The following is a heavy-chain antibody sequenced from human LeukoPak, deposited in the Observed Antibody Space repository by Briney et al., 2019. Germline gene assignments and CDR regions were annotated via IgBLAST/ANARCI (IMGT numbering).Heavy chain of an antibody. J-gene: IGHJ6*03. V-gene: IGHV4-34*01. Sequence: SETLSLTCAVYGGSFSGYYWSWIRQPPGKGLEWIGEINHSGSTNYNPSLKSRVTISVDTSKNQFSLKLSSVTAADTAVYYCARHRDFGVVNDMPVWGKGTTVTVSS. D-gene: IGHD3-3*01. CDR2: INHSGST. CDR3: ARHRDFGVVNDMPV. CDR1: GGSFSGYY.